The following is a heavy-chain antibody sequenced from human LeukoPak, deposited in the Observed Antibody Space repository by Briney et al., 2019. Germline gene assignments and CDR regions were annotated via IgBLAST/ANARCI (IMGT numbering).Heavy chain of an antibody. CDR2: MNPNSGNT. Sequence: ASVEVSCKASGYTFTSNDINWVRQATGQGLEWMGWMNPNSGNTGYAQKFQGRVTMTRDTSVNTAYMELSSLRSEDTAVYYCAKVAPRYNQFDYWGQGTLVTVSS. J-gene: IGHJ4*02. CDR1: GYTFTSND. V-gene: IGHV1-8*01. D-gene: IGHD1-14*01. CDR3: AKVAPRYNQFDY.